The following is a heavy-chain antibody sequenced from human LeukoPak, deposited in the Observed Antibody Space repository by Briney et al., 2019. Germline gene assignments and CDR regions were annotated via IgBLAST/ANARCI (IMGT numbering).Heavy chain of an antibody. CDR1: GITLSNYG. V-gene: IGHV3-23*01. J-gene: IGHJ4*02. CDR3: VKRGAVIRVILVGFHKEAYYFDS. CDR2: ISDSGGRT. D-gene: IGHD3-22*01. Sequence: GGSLRLSCAVSGITLSNYGMSWVRQAPGKGLEWVAGISDSGGRTNYADSVKGRFTISRDNPKNTLYLQMNSLRAEDTAVYFCVKRGAVIRVILVGFHKEAYYFDSWGQGALVTVSS.